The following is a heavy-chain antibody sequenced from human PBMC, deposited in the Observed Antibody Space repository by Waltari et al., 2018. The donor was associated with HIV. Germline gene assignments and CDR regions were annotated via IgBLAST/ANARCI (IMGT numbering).Heavy chain of an antibody. CDR2: FDPEDDET. J-gene: IGHJ6*02. CDR3: ATDFSGMVRAYSYYSLDV. D-gene: IGHD3-10*01. Sequence: QVQLVQSGAEVKKPGAPVKVSCKVSGHTLSELSMHWVRQVPGKGLEWMGKFDPEDDETIYAQKFQGRVTMTEDTSSDTAYMELSSLTSGDTAVYYCATDFSGMVRAYSYYSLDVWGQGTTVTVSS. CDR1: GHTLSELS. V-gene: IGHV1-24*01.